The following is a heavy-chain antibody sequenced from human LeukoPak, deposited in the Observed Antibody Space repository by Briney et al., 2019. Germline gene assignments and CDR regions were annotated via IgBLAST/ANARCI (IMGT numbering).Heavy chain of an antibody. V-gene: IGHV3-23*01. CDR3: VKVRRDSSGSFFDY. Sequence: GGSLRLSCAASGFTFSGHAMTWVRQAPGKGLDWVSVISGSGTSTYYADSVKGRFTISRDNSKNTLNVQMNSLRAEDTAVYYCVKVRRDSSGSFFDYWGQGTLVTVSS. CDR2: ISGSGTST. D-gene: IGHD3-10*01. CDR1: GFTFSGHA. J-gene: IGHJ4*02.